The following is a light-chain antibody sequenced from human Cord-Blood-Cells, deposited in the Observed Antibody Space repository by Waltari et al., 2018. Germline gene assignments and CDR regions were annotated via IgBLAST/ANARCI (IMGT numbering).Light chain of an antibody. CDR2: KAS. CDR1: QSISSW. CDR3: QQYNSYLYT. J-gene: IGKJ2*01. Sequence: DIQMTQSPSTLSDLVGDRATITCRASQSISSWLAWYQQKPGKAPKLLIYKASSLESGVPSRFSGSGSGTEFTLTISSLQPDDFATYYCQQYNSYLYTFGQGTKLEIK. V-gene: IGKV1-5*03.